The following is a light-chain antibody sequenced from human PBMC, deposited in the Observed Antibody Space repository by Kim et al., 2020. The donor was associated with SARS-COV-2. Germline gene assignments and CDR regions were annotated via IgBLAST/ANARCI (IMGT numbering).Light chain of an antibody. CDR2: RDS. Sequence: SYELTQPLSVSVALGQTARIACGGNNIGSKNVHWYQQKPGQAPVLVLYRDSNRPSGIPERFSGSNSGNTATLTISRAQAGDEADYECQVWDSSTWVFGGGTQLTVL. V-gene: IGLV3-9*01. CDR3: QVWDSSTWV. CDR1: NIGSKN. J-gene: IGLJ3*02.